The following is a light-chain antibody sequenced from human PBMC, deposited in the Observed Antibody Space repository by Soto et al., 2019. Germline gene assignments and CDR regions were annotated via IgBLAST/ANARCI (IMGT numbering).Light chain of an antibody. V-gene: IGLV2-14*01. J-gene: IGLJ1*01. CDR1: SSDIGIYKY. Sequence: QSVLTQPASVSGSPGQSIAISCTGSSSDIGIYKYVSWYQQHPGKVPKLIIYEVTNRPSGVSNRFSGSKSGNTASLTISGLQAEDEADYYCSSYTTSSTRVFGPGTKFTVL. CDR3: SSYTTSSTRV. CDR2: EVT.